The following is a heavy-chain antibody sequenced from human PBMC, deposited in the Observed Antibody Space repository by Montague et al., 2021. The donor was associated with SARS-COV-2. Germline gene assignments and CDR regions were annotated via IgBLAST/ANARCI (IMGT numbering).Heavy chain of an antibody. J-gene: IGHJ5*02. CDR3: ARRLTGLEPPFDP. V-gene: IGHV4-39*01. CDR1: LDWSSSAQSH. D-gene: IGHD1-1*01. Sequence: SETLSLTCTVSLDWSSSAQSHWARVHHRTRGALRWSMHIYDSRKTMYNPSLKSRVTMSVDTSKNQFSLHLNLVTAADTAVYYCARRLTGLEPPFDPWGQGSLVIVSS. CDR2: IYDSRKT.